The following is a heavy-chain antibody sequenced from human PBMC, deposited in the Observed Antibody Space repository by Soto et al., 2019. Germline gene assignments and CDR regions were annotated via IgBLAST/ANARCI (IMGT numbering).Heavy chain of an antibody. Sequence: QVQLQESGPGLVKPSQTLSLTCTVSGGSISSGGYYWSWIRQHPGKGLEWIGYIYYSGSTYYNPXLKSRVTISVDXSXNXFSLKLSSVTAADTAVYYCARASSTRGYSYGYWFDPWGQGTLVTVSS. CDR1: GGSISSGGYY. CDR3: ARASSTRGYSYGYWFDP. J-gene: IGHJ5*02. CDR2: IYYSGST. V-gene: IGHV4-31*03. D-gene: IGHD5-18*01.